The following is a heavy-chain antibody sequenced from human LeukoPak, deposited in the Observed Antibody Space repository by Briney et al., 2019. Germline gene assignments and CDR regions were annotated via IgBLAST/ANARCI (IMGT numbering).Heavy chain of an antibody. V-gene: IGHV3-21*01. CDR3: ASGCGGSCYSGIDY. J-gene: IGHJ4*02. CDR2: ISSSSSYI. Sequence: GGSLRLSCAASGFTFSSYNMNWVRQAPGKGLEWVSSISSSSSYIYYADSVKGRFTISRDNAKNSLYLQMNSLRAEDTAVYYCASGCGGSCYSGIDYWGQGTLVTVSS. CDR1: GFTFSSYN. D-gene: IGHD2-15*01.